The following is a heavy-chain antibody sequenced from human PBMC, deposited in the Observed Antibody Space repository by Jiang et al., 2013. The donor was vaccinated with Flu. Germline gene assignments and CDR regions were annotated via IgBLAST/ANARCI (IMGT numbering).Heavy chain of an antibody. CDR1: GGSISSYY. J-gene: IGHJ6*02. D-gene: IGHD4-23*01. CDR2: IYYSGST. Sequence: LLKPSETLSLTCTVSGGSISSYYWSWIRQPPGKGLEWIGYIYYSGSTNYNPSLKSRVTISVDTSKNQFSLKLSSVTAADTAVYYCARDQLQPIPNYYYYGMDVWGQGTTVTVSS. CDR3: ARDQLQPIPNYYYYGMDV. V-gene: IGHV4-59*01.